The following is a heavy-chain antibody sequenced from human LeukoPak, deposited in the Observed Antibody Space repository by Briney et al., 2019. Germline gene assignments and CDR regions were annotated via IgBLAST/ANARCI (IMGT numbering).Heavy chain of an antibody. CDR1: GGSMSSYY. CDR3: ARGWGYSSSFDY. J-gene: IGHJ4*02. Sequence: PSETPSLTCTVSGGSMSSYYWSWIRQPPGKGLEWIGYIYYSGSTNYNPSLKSRVTISVDTSKDQFSLKLSSVTAADTAVYYCARGWGYSSSFDYWGQGTLVTVSS. CDR2: IYYSGST. V-gene: IGHV4-59*01. D-gene: IGHD5-18*01.